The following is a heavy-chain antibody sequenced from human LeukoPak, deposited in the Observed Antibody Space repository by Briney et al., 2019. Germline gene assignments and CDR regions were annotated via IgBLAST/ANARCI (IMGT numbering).Heavy chain of an antibody. J-gene: IGHJ4*02. CDR3: ARVSSGATTVDY. D-gene: IGHD1-26*01. Sequence: PSETLSLTCAVSGGSISSSNWWSWVRQPPGKGLEWIGEIYHSGSTNYNSSLKSRVTISVDKSKNQFSLKLSSVTAADTAVYYCARVSSGATTVDYWGQGTLVTVSS. CDR2: IYHSGST. CDR1: GGSISSSNW. V-gene: IGHV4-4*02.